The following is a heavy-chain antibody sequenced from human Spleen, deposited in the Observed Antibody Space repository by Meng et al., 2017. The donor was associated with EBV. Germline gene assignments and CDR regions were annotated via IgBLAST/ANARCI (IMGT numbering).Heavy chain of an antibody. D-gene: IGHD3-22*01. CDR2: TNTNTGNP. Sequence: QWKLLHSGSELKKPGASVKVSCKASGYTVTNYDMNCGRQAPGQGLEWMGWTNTNTGNPTYAQGFTGRFVFSLDTSVSTAYLHISSLKAEDTAVYYCASQGRSDYYDSSGSDYWGQGTLVTVSS. J-gene: IGHJ4*02. CDR1: GYTVTNYD. CDR3: ASQGRSDYYDSSGSDY. V-gene: IGHV7-4-1*02.